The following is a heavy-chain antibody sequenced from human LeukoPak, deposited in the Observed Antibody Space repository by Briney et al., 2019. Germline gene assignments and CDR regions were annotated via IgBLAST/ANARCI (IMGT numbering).Heavy chain of an antibody. V-gene: IGHV3-7*03. J-gene: IGHJ3*02. CDR2: IKQDGSEK. CDR1: GFTFSSYW. CDR3: AKDMGYDILTDAFDI. Sequence: GGSLRLSCAASGFTFSSYWMSWVRQAPGKGLEWVANIKQDGSEKYYVDSVKGRFTISRDNAKNSLYLQMNSLRAEDMALYYCAKDMGYDILTDAFDIWGQGTMVTVSS. D-gene: IGHD3-9*01.